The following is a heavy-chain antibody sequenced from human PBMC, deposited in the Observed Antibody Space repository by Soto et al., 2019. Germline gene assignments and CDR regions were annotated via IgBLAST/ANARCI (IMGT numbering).Heavy chain of an antibody. CDR2: IHGSGNT. J-gene: IGHJ5*02. Sequence: PSETLSLTCTVFGDSVSIGDYLWSWIRQRPGKGLEWIGCIHGSGNTYYNPSLKSRVTISLDTSKNQFSLKVTSMTAADTAVYFCARARGGDSGDYASLFDRWGQGNLVTVSS. D-gene: IGHD4-17*01. CDR1: GDSVSIGDYL. CDR3: ARARGGDSGDYASLFDR. V-gene: IGHV4-30-4*01.